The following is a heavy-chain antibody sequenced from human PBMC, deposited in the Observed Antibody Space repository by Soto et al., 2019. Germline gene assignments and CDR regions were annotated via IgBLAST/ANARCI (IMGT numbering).Heavy chain of an antibody. CDR3: AKGGGYCSGGSCNVSPGSD. Sequence: GGSLRLSCAASGFTFRNYAMSWVRQVPGKGLEWVSAISRNGDATYYADSVKGRFTVSRDNSKNTLYLQMNSLRAEDTATYFCAKGGGYCSGGSCNVSPGSDWGQGXLVTVSS. D-gene: IGHD2-15*01. CDR1: GFTFRNYA. V-gene: IGHV3-23*01. J-gene: IGHJ4*02. CDR2: ISRNGDAT.